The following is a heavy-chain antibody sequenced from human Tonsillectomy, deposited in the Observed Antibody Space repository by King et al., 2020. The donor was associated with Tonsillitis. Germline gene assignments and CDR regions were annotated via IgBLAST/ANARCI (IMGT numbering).Heavy chain of an antibody. CDR2: IKQDGSQK. CDR3: ASEGDFSTPFLYYYYMDV. Sequence: EVQLVESGGGLVQPGGSLRLSCAASGFTFSSYWMSWVRQAPGKGLEWVANIKQDGSQKYYVDSVKGRFTISRDNAKNSMFLQMNSLRAEDTAVYYCASEGDFSTPFLYYYYMDVWGKGTTVTVSS. CDR1: GFTFSSYW. V-gene: IGHV3-7*03. D-gene: IGHD3-16*02. J-gene: IGHJ6*03.